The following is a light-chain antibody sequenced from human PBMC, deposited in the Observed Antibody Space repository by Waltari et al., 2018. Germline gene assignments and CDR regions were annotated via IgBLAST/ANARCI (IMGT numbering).Light chain of an antibody. CDR1: SPNVGAGYD. V-gene: IGLV1-40*01. CDR3: LSYNNGLYANTV. Sequence: QSVLTQPPSVSGAPGQRVTISCTGSSPNVGAGYDVHWYQQLPGTAPKLLIYDNTNRPSADPDRYYGHTSGPSSSLCISGLRAVAGAASYCLSYNNGLYANTVFATGAKVTLL. J-gene: IGLJ1*01. CDR2: DNT.